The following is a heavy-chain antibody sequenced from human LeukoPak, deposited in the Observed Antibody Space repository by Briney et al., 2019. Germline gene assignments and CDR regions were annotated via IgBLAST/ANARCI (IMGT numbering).Heavy chain of an antibody. CDR3: ARDNPFGGY. CDR2: IKQGGGEK. J-gene: IGHJ4*02. V-gene: IGHV3-7*03. Sequence: PGGSLRLSCTASGFTLSSYAMSWVRQAPGKGLEWVANIKQGGGEKNYVDSVKGRFTISRDNAKNSLYLQMNSLRAEDTALYYCARDNPFGGYWGQGTLVTVSS. D-gene: IGHD3-16*01. CDR1: GFTLSSYA.